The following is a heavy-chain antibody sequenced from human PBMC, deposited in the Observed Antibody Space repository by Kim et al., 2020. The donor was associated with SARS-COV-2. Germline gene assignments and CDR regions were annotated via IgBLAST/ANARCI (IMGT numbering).Heavy chain of an antibody. Sequence: GGSLRLSCAASGFTFSSYSMNWVRQAPGKGLEWVSSISSSSSYIYYADSVKGRFTISRDNAKNSLYLQMNSLRAEDTAVYYCARHERFGEFKASPDYWGQGTLVTVSS. CDR1: GFTFSSYS. CDR3: ARHERFGEFKASPDY. V-gene: IGHV3-21*01. CDR2: ISSSSSYI. D-gene: IGHD3-10*01. J-gene: IGHJ4*02.